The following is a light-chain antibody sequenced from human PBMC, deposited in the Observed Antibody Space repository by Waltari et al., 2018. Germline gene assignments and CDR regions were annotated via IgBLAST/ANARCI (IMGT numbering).Light chain of an antibody. Sequence: EIVLTQSPGTLSLSPGERATLSCRASESVGKYLAWYQQRPCQAPRLVMFHASNRATGIPDRFSGSGSGTDFSLTISRLEPEDFAVYYCQKYNRLPATFGQGTKVEIK. V-gene: IGKV3-20*01. CDR1: ESVGKY. J-gene: IGKJ1*01. CDR3: QKYNRLPAT. CDR2: HAS.